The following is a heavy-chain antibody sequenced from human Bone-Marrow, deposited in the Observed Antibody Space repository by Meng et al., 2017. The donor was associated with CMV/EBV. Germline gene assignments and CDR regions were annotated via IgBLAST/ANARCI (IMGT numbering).Heavy chain of an antibody. CDR2: ISSSSSYI. J-gene: IGHJ4*02. CDR1: GFTFSSYA. Sequence: GESLKISCAASGFTFSSYAMSWVRQAPGKGLEWVSSISSSSSYIYYADSVKGRFTISRDNAKNSLYLQMNSLRAEDTAVYYCARGGVSRSSWYIYWGQGTLVTVSS. V-gene: IGHV3-21*01. D-gene: IGHD6-13*01. CDR3: ARGGVSRSSWYIY.